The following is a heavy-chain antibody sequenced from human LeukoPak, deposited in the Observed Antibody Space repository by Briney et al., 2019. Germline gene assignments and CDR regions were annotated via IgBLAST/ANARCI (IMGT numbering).Heavy chain of an antibody. CDR2: INWNGGST. D-gene: IGHD6-19*01. CDR3: ARDGTSSGWSTLGY. CDR1: GFTFDDYG. Sequence: PGGSLRLSCAASGFTFDDYGTSWVRQAPGKGLEWVAGINWNGGSTGYADSVKGRFIISRDNANNSLYLQMNSLRADDTALYYCARDGTSSGWSTLGYWGQGNLVTVSS. V-gene: IGHV3-20*04. J-gene: IGHJ4*02.